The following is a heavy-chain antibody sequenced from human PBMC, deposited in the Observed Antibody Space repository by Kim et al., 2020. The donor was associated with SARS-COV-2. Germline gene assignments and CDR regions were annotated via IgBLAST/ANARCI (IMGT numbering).Heavy chain of an antibody. CDR3: AKDCGFED. CDR2: VSGCGGST. Sequence: GGSLRLSCAASGFTFSSNAMSWVRQAPGPGLERVSAVSGCGGSTYYADSVKDRFPTSRDNTKNTLYLQMNSLRAEENAADYYAKDCGFEDWGQGNTVTV. D-gene: IGHD2-21*01. CDR1: GFTFSSNA. J-gene: IGHJ6*02. V-gene: IGHV3-23*01.